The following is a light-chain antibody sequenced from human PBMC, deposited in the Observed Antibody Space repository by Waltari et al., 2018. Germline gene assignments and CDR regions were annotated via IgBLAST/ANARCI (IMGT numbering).Light chain of an antibody. CDR1: SSNVGQNF. V-gene: IGLV1-51*02. CDR2: ENN. Sequence: QSVLTQPPSVSAAPGQKVIISCSGSSSNVGQNFVSWYQQLPRTAPQLLIYENNLRPSVIPDRCSGSKSFTSATLDITSFPTGDEADYYCETLDSSLSALVFGGGTKLTVL. CDR3: ETLDSSLSALV. J-gene: IGLJ2*01.